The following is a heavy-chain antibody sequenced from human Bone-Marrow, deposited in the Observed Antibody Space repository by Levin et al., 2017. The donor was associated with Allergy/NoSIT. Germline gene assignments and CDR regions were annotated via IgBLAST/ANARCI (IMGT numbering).Heavy chain of an antibody. D-gene: IGHD3-10*01. J-gene: IGHJ4*02. Sequence: MASETLSLTCVVSGGSISGGGYSWTWIRQSPGKGLEWIGYIDDSGTTEYNPSLNSRVSMSLDTSKNQFSLRLTSVTAADAAVYYCASGAIGYGSASYIFDYWGQGTRVTVSS. V-gene: IGHV4-30-2*06. CDR2: IDDSGTT. CDR1: GGSISGGGYS. CDR3: ASGAIGYGSASYIFDY.